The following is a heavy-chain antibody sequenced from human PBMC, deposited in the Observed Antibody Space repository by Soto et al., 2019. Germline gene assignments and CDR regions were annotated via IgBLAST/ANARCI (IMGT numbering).Heavy chain of an antibody. Sequence: QVQLVQSGDEMKKPGASVRVSCKASGYIFVNYGIAWVRQAPGQGLEWMGWISPYTGDTHSASKVQGRLTMTTDTFTSTAYMDLGSLTSDDTAVYYCARVDNSVTPTPRDVWGQGTTVTVSS. D-gene: IGHD5-12*01. J-gene: IGHJ6*02. V-gene: IGHV1-18*01. CDR3: ARVDNSVTPTPRDV. CDR1: GYIFVNYG. CDR2: ISPYTGDT.